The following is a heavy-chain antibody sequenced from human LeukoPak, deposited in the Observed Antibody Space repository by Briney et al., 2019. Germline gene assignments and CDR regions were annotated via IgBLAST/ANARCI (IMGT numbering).Heavy chain of an antibody. CDR1: GFTFSSYA. D-gene: IGHD6-13*01. V-gene: IGHV3-30*04. Sequence: GGSLRLSCAASGFTFSSYAMHWVRQAPGKGLEWVAVISYDGSNKYYADSVKGRFTISRDNSKNTLYLQMNSLRAEDTAVYYCAKGDSSSWYSIGYWGQGTLVTVSS. J-gene: IGHJ4*02. CDR3: AKGDSSSWYSIGY. CDR2: ISYDGSNK.